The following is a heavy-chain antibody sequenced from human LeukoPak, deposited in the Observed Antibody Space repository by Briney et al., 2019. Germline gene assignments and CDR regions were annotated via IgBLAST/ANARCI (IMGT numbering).Heavy chain of an antibody. J-gene: IGHJ6*02. CDR2: IYSGGST. CDR1: GFTLSSNY. CDR3: AREAYYDILTGYYYYYGMDV. D-gene: IGHD3-9*01. Sequence: GGSLRLSCAASGFTLSSNYMSWVRQAPGKGLEWVSVIYSGGSTYYADSVEGRFTISRDNSKNTLYLQMNSLRAEDTAVYYCAREAYYDILTGYYYYYGMDVWGQGTTVTVSS. V-gene: IGHV3-53*01.